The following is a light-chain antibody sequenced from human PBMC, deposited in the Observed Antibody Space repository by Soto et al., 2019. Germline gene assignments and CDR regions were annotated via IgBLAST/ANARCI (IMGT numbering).Light chain of an antibody. CDR1: SSDVGEYIF. V-gene: IGLV2-14*03. CDR3: SSYTNRGTPL. Sequence: QSALTQPASVSGSPGQSITISFAGTSSDVGEYIFVSWYQQHPVKAPKLMIYEVSDRPSGVSDRFSGSKSGNTAYLTISGRQAEDEADYYCSSYTNRGTPLFGTGTKLTAL. CDR2: EVS. J-gene: IGLJ1*01.